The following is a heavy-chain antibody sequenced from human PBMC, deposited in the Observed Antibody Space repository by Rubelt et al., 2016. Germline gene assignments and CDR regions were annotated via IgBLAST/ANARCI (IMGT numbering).Heavy chain of an antibody. Sequence: QVQLVQSGAEVEKPGASVKVSCKASGYTFTSYAMHWVRQAPGQRLEWMGWINAGNGNTKYSQKFQGRVTITRETSGSTADMGLSSLRSEDTAVYYCARAQSDFWSGRTTGFDYWGQGTLVTVSS. CDR1: GYTFTSYA. CDR2: INAGNGNT. CDR3: ARAQSDFWSGRTTGFDY. V-gene: IGHV1-3*01. J-gene: IGHJ4*02. D-gene: IGHD3-3*01.